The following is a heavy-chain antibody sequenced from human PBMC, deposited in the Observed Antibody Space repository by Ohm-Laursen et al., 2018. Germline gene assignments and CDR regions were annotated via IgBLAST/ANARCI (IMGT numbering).Heavy chain of an antibody. CDR2: MNYNSGST. CDR3: ARGQPIDF. J-gene: IGHJ4*02. V-gene: IGHV1-8*01. CDR1: GDTFSRYD. Sequence: SSVKVSCKASGDTFSRYDVNWVRQATGQGPEWMGWMNYNSGSTGYTQKFQGRLTMTRDTSTSTVYMELSSLRSEDTAMYYCARGQPIDFWGQGTLVTVSS.